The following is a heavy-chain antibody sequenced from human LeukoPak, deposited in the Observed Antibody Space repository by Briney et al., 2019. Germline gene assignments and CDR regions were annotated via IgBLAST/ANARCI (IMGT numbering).Heavy chain of an antibody. J-gene: IGHJ4*02. V-gene: IGHV4-34*01. D-gene: IGHD3-3*01. Sequence: SGTLSLTCAVYGGSFSGYYWSWIRQPPGKGLEWIGEINHSGSTNYSPSLKSRVTISVDTSKNQFSLKLSSVTAADTAVYYCARGRTIFGVVIIGYLLDYWGQGTLVTVSS. CDR2: INHSGST. CDR3: ARGRTIFGVVIIGYLLDY. CDR1: GGSFSGYY.